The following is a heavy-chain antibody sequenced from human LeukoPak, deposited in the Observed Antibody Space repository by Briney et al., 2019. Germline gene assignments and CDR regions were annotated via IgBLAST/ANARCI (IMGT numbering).Heavy chain of an antibody. CDR1: GYTFTGYY. CDR3: ARGSGYDYVWGSYRLFDY. J-gene: IGHJ4*02. Sequence: GASVKVSCKASGYTFTGYYMHWVQQAPGQGLEWMGWINPNSGGTNYAQKFQGRVTMTRDTSISTAYMELSRLRSDDTAVYYCARGSGYDYVWGSYRLFDYWGQGTLVTVSS. V-gene: IGHV1-2*02. D-gene: IGHD3-16*02. CDR2: INPNSGGT.